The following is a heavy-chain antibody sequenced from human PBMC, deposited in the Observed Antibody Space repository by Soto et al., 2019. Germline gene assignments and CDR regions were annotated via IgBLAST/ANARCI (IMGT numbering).Heavy chain of an antibody. D-gene: IGHD3-10*01. Sequence: QVQLVQSGAEVKKPGASVKVSCKVSGNTFASYVFSWVRQAPGQGLEWLGWVRGYNGGTSYAEKFQVRVSMTTDTATHTASMELRSLRSDDTAVYYCARGVLGEFGYFDSWGQGSLVNVSS. J-gene: IGHJ4*02. CDR1: GNTFASYV. CDR2: VRGYNGGT. CDR3: ARGVLGEFGYFDS. V-gene: IGHV1-18*01.